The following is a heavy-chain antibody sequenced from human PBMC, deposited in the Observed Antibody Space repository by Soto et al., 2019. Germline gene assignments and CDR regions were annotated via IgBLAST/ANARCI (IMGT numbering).Heavy chain of an antibody. CDR2: IVPVFGTS. CDR3: ARETPRATMEGTCYS. CDR1: WGTVCNSE. D-gene: IGHD3-10*01. Sequence: SVQVACKACWGTVCNSEIGLVRQTPGQGLEWMGGIVPVFGTSIYAQRFQGRVTITADASTRTAYMELSSLRAEDTAVYFCARETPRATMEGTCYSWGQWTMVTVSS. J-gene: IGHJ3*02. V-gene: IGHV1-69*13.